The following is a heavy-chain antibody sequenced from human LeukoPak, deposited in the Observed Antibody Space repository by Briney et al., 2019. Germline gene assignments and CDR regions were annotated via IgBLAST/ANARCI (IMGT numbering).Heavy chain of an antibody. V-gene: IGHV4-4*02. CDR3: ARDLSGIAVARRFDP. J-gene: IGHJ5*02. CDR2: IYHSGST. Sequence: SGTLSLTCAVSGGSISSSNWWSWVRQPPAKGLEWIGEIYHSGSTNYNPSLKSRVTISVDKSKNQFSLKLSSVTAADTAVYYCARDLSGIAVARRFDPWGQGTLVTVSS. CDR1: GGSISSSNW. D-gene: IGHD6-19*01.